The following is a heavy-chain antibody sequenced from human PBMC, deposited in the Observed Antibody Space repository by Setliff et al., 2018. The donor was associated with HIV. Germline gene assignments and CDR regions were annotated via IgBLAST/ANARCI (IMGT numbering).Heavy chain of an antibody. CDR2: INPAGNPT. J-gene: IGHJ6*03. CDR1: GYTFTSDY. V-gene: IGHV1-46*01. CDR3: ARAGDGYNSDYYYYYMDV. Sequence: ASVKVSCKASGYTFTSDYIHWVRQAPGQWLEWMGIINPAGNPTSYAQKFQGRVTITADKSTSTAYMELSSLRSEDTAVYYCARAGDGYNSDYYYYYMDVWGKGTTVTVSS. D-gene: IGHD5-12*01.